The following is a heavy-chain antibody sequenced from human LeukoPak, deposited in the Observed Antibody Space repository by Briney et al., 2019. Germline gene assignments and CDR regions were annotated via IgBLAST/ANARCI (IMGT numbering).Heavy chain of an antibody. V-gene: IGHV3-74*01. J-gene: IGHJ4*02. CDR2: INGDGSST. CDR1: GFTFSTYW. Sequence: GGSLRLSCAASGFTFSTYWMHWVRQAPGKGLVWVSRINGDGSSTSYGDSVKGRFTISRDNAKNTLYLQMNGFRVEDTAVYYCARALGDIRGQGTLVTVSS. CDR3: ARALGDI.